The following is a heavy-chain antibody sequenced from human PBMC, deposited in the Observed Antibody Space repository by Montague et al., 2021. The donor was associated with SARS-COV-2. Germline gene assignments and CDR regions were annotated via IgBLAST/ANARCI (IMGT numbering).Heavy chain of an antibody. CDR2: LYYSGTT. CDR1: SGSLISSGYY. CDR3: ARGMFGGVTPPFDY. Sequence: SETLSLTCSVSSGSLISSGYYWGWLRQPPGKELEWIGSLYYSGTTYYNPSLQSRVTISVDTSKNHLSLRLSSVTAADTAVYFCARGMFGGVTPPFDYWGQGSQVTVSS. D-gene: IGHD3-16*01. J-gene: IGHJ4*02. V-gene: IGHV4-39*02.